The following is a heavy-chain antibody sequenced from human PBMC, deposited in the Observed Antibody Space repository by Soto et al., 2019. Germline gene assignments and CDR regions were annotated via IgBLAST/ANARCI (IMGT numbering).Heavy chain of an antibody. D-gene: IGHD2-8*01. CDR3: ARDRSTYGGGGTGEVKENWFDP. Sequence: SETLSLTCSVSGGSISRYYWSWIRQPPGKGLEWIGYAYYSGDTGYNPSLKSRVTMAVDTSKSQVSLKLSSVTAADTAVYYCARDRSTYGGGGTGEVKENWFDPWGQGALVPVSS. V-gene: IGHV4-59*01. J-gene: IGHJ5*02. CDR1: GGSISRYY. CDR2: AYYSGDT.